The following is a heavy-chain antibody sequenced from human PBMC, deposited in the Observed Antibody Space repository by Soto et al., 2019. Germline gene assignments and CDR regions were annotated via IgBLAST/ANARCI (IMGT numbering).Heavy chain of an antibody. CDR3: TRDVAMYYDFWSGYLPSPYGMDV. CDR2: IRSKAYGGTT. D-gene: IGHD3-3*01. V-gene: IGHV3-49*05. Sequence: NPGGSLRLSCTASGFTFGDYAMSWFRQAPGKGLEWVGFIRSKAYGGTTEYAASVKGRFTISRDDSKSIAYLQMNSLKTEDTAVYYCTRDVAMYYDFWSGYLPSPYGMDVWGQGTTVTVSS. J-gene: IGHJ6*02. CDR1: GFTFGDYA.